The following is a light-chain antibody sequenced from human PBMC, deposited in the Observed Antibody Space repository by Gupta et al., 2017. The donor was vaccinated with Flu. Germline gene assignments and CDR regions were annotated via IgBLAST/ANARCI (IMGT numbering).Light chain of an antibody. V-gene: IGKV6-21*01. CDR2: YAS. Sequence: KEKVTNTCRASQTIGSNLHWYQQKPGQSPNLLIKYASQSSSGVPSRFSGSGSGTDFTLTINAVEAEDAATYYCHQSSSFPITFGQGTRLEIK. CDR1: QTIGSN. J-gene: IGKJ5*01. CDR3: HQSSSFPIT.